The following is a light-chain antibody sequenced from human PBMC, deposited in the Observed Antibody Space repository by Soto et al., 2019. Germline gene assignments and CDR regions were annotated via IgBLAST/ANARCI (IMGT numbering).Light chain of an antibody. CDR2: RAS. CDR1: QNIYSN. Sequence: IVMTQSPATLSVSPGERATFSCRASQNIYSNIAWYQQRPGQAPRLLIYRASTRATGVPARFSGSGSGTEFTLTISSLQSEDFAVYYCQQRSNWPPWTFGQGTKVEIK. J-gene: IGKJ1*01. CDR3: QQRSNWPPWT. V-gene: IGKV3-15*01.